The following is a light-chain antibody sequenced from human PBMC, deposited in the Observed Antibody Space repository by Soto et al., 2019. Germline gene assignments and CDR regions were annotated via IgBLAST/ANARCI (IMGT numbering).Light chain of an antibody. CDR1: QTISSW. CDR3: QQYDSYWWT. Sequence: DIQMTQSPSTLSGSVGDRVTITCRASQTISSWLAWYQQKPGKAPKLLIYKASTLKSGVPSRFSGSGSGTEFTLTISSLQPGDSATYYCQQYDSYWWTFGQGTKVDIK. J-gene: IGKJ1*01. CDR2: KAS. V-gene: IGKV1-5*03.